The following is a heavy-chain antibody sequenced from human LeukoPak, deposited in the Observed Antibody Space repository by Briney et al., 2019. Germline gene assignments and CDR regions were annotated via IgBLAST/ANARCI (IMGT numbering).Heavy chain of an antibody. CDR1: GYTFTSYA. V-gene: IGHV1-3*03. CDR2: INDGDGNT. CDR3: ARERGEFGGSYFLDY. Sequence: GASVKVSCKASGYTFTSYAMNWVRRAPGQSLEWMGYINDGDGNTKYSQEFQGRVTITRDTSASIVYMELSSLRSEDMAFYYCARERGEFGGSYFLDYWGQGTLVTVSS. J-gene: IGHJ4*02. D-gene: IGHD1-26*01.